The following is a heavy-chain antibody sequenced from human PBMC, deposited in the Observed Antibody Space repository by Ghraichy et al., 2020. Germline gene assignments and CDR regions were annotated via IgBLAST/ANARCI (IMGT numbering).Heavy chain of an antibody. V-gene: IGHV1-2*02. CDR2: INPKSGDT. CDR1: GYTFTDYY. J-gene: IGHJ6*02. CDR3: ARERVVGTENYGMDV. D-gene: IGHD6-19*01. Sequence: ASVKVSCKASGYTFTDYYMHWVRQAPGQGLDYMGWINPKSGDTNYAQNFQGRVTMTRDTSINTAYMELKSLSFDDTAGYYCARERVVGTENYGMDVWGQGTTVTVSS.